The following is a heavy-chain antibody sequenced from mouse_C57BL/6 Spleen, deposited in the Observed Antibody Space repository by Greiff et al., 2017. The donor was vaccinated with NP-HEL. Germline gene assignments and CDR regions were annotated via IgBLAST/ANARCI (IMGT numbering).Heavy chain of an antibody. CDR3: ASSYGKETWFAY. CDR1: GYTFTSYW. D-gene: IGHD2-1*01. CDR2: IDPSDSYT. Sequence: QVQLKEPGAELVRPGTSVKLSCKASGYTFTSYWMHWVKQRPGQGLEWIGVIDPSDSYTNYNQKFKGKATLTVDTSSSTAYMQLSSLTSEDSAVYYCASSYGKETWFAYWGQGTLVTVSA. V-gene: IGHV1-59*01. J-gene: IGHJ3*01.